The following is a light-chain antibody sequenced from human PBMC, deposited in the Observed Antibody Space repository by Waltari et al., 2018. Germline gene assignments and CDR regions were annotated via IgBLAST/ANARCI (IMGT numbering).Light chain of an antibody. Sequence: QSALTQPAPVAGSSGPSIPTPCPGSSRYVGRYDFVSWYHQLPGKAPKLIIFEVRVRPSGVSIRFSGSKSGNTASLTISGLQAEDEADYYCASYTYSSNVVFGGGTKVTV. J-gene: IGLJ2*01. CDR2: EVR. CDR3: ASYTYSSNVV. V-gene: IGLV2-14*01. CDR1: SRYVGRYDF.